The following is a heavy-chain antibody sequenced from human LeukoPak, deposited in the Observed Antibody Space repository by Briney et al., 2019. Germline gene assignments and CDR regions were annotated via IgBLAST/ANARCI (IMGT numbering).Heavy chain of an antibody. Sequence: SETLSLTCAVYGGSFSGYYWSWIRQPPGKGLEWIGEINHSGSTNYNPSLKSRVTISVDTSKNQFSLKVSSVTAADTAVYYCATGPLNYGSGSFNYWGQGTLVTVSS. D-gene: IGHD3-10*01. J-gene: IGHJ4*02. CDR2: INHSGST. V-gene: IGHV4-34*01. CDR3: ATGPLNYGSGSFNY. CDR1: GGSFSGYY.